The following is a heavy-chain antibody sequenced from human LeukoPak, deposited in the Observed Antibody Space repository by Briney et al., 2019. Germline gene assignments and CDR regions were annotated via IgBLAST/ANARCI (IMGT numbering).Heavy chain of an antibody. CDR3: ARDRGAVTDVFDY. V-gene: IGHV3-11*04. Sequence: GSLRLSCVASGFTFSDYYMSWSRQAPGKGLEWVSYIRSSGTTIHYADSVKGRFTIARDNAKNSLYLQMNSLRAEDTAVYYCARDRGAVTDVFDYWGQGTLVTVSS. J-gene: IGHJ4*02. D-gene: IGHD6-19*01. CDR2: IRSSGTTI. CDR1: GFTFSDYY.